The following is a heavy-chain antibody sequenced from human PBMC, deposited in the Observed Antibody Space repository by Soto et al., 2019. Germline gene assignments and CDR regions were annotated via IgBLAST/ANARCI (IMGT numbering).Heavy chain of an antibody. J-gene: IGHJ4*02. V-gene: IGHV1-2*02. CDR1: GYTFTAYY. CDR2: INSNSGAT. D-gene: IGHD1-7*01. Sequence: ASVKVSCKASGYTFTAYYLHWVRQAPGQGLEWMGWINSNSGATNYAQKFQGRVTMARDTSISTAYMELSGLRSDDTAVYYCARESLVTGTRHFDYWGQGTVVTVSS. CDR3: ARESLVTGTRHFDY.